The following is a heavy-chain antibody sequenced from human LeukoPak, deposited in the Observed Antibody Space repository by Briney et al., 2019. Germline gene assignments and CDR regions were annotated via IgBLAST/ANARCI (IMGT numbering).Heavy chain of an antibody. Sequence: ASVKVSCKASGYTFTGYYMHWVRQAPGQELEWMGWINPNSGGTNYAQKFQGRVTMTRDTSISTAYMELSRLRSDDTAVYYCARVYYGSGSHIDYWGQGTLVTVSS. CDR1: GYTFTGYY. D-gene: IGHD3-10*01. CDR3: ARVYYGSGSHIDY. J-gene: IGHJ4*02. V-gene: IGHV1-2*02. CDR2: INPNSGGT.